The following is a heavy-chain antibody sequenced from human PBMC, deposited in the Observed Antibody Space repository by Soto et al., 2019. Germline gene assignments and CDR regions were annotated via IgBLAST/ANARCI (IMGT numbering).Heavy chain of an antibody. J-gene: IGHJ5*02. Sequence: QVQLVESGGGVVQPGRSLRLSCEGSGFTFRNHGMHWIRQSPGKGLEWLAVIWYDGSEKYYADSVKGRFTTSRDNFKNPLYLQMHSLKVEDTAIYYCARWSNNKVVDPWGQGTVVTVS. CDR2: IWYDGSEK. CDR3: ARWSNNKVVDP. V-gene: IGHV3-33*01. CDR1: GFTFRNHG. D-gene: IGHD1-1*01.